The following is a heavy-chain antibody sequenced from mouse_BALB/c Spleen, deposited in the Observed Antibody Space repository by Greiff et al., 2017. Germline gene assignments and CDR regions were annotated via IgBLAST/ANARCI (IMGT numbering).Heavy chain of an antibody. D-gene: IGHD2-1*01. Sequence: EVMLVESGGGLVQPGGSRKLSCAASGFTFSSFGMHWVRQAPEKGLEWVAYISSGSSTIYYADTVKGRFTISRDNPKNTLFLQMTSLRSEDTAMYYCARWDYGNVDYWGQGTTLTVSS. CDR1: GFTFSSFG. J-gene: IGHJ2*01. CDR3: ARWDYGNVDY. V-gene: IGHV5-17*02. CDR2: ISSGSSTI.